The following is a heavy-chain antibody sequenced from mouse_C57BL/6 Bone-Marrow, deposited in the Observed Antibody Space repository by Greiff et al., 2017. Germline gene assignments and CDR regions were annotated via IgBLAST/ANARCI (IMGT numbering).Heavy chain of an antibody. J-gene: IGHJ2*01. CDR2: IDPSDSYS. Sequence: QVQLQQPGAELVMPGASVKLSCKASGYTFTSYWMHWVKQRPGQGLEWIGEIDPSDSYSNSNQKFKGKSTLTVDKFSSTAYMQLSSLTTEDSAVDDCAREDYYGSSLDYWGQGTTLTVSS. CDR1: GYTFTSYW. CDR3: AREDYYGSSLDY. V-gene: IGHV1-69*01. D-gene: IGHD1-1*01.